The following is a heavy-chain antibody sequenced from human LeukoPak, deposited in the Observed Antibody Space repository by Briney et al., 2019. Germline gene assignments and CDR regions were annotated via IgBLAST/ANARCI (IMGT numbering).Heavy chain of an antibody. D-gene: IGHD6-13*01. CDR3: ARDPVYSSSRDFDC. Sequence: SETLSLTCTVSGGSISSYYWSWIRQPAVKELEWIGRIYISGNTSYNPSLKSRVTMSIDTSKNQFSLNLNSVTAADTAVYYCARDPVYSSSRDFDCWGQGTLVTVSS. J-gene: IGHJ4*02. CDR1: GGSISSYY. CDR2: IYISGNT. V-gene: IGHV4-4*07.